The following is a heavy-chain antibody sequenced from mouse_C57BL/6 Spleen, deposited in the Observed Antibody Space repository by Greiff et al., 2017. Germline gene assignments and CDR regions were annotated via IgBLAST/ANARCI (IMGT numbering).Heavy chain of an antibody. Sequence: EVQLQQSGPELVKPGASVKISCKASGYTFTDYYMNWVKQSHGKSLEWIGDINPNNGGTSYKQKFKGKATLTVDKSSSPAYMELRSLTSEDSAVYYCARFIRTTDAMDYWGQGTSVTVSS. J-gene: IGHJ4*01. CDR3: ARFIRTTDAMDY. CDR2: INPNNGGT. CDR1: GYTFTDYY. D-gene: IGHD1-1*01. V-gene: IGHV1-26*01.